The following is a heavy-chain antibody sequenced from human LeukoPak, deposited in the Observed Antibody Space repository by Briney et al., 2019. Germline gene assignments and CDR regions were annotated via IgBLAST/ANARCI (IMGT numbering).Heavy chain of an antibody. CDR1: GFTFSSYA. CDR3: VKGMDIAMVSAFDY. V-gene: IGHV3-64D*09. D-gene: IGHD5-18*01. Sequence: GGSLRLSCSASGFTFSSYAMHWVRQAPGKGLEYISAISSNGGSTYYADSVKGRFTISRDNSKNTLYLQMSSLRAEDTAVYYCVKGMDIAMVSAFDYWGQGTLVTVSS. CDR2: ISSNGGST. J-gene: IGHJ4*02.